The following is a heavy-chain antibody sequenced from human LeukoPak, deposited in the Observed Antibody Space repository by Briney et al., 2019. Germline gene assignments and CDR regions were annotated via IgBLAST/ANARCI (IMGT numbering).Heavy chain of an antibody. CDR1: GFTFSSYA. CDR3: AREVAAAVLHYFDY. Sequence: GGSLRLSCAASGFTFSSYAMHWVRQAPGKGLEWVAVISYDGSNKYYADSVKGRFTISRDNSKNTLYLQMNSLRAEDTAAYYCAREVAAAVLHYFDYWGQGTLVTVSS. J-gene: IGHJ4*02. D-gene: IGHD6-13*01. V-gene: IGHV3-30-3*01. CDR2: ISYDGSNK.